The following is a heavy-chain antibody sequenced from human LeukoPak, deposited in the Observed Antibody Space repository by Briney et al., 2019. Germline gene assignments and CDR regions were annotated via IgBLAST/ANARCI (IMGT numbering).Heavy chain of an antibody. CDR1: GGSISSSSYY. Sequence: SETLSLTCTVSGGSISSSSYYWGWIRQSPGKGLEWIGSIAFSGSTYYNPSLKSRVTISVDTSKNYFSLKVSSVTAADTAVYYCASPPRGYSYALLYYFDSWGQGTLVTVSS. D-gene: IGHD5-18*01. CDR3: ASPPRGYSYALLYYFDS. V-gene: IGHV4-39*07. J-gene: IGHJ4*02. CDR2: IAFSGST.